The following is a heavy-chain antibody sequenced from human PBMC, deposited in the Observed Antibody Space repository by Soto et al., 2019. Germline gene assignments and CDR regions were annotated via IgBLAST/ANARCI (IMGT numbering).Heavy chain of an antibody. D-gene: IGHD6-13*01. CDR3: VRDSGAKLSSS. Sequence: SVKVSCKASGGTFSSYRINWVRQAPGQGLEWVGGIVPIYRTADYAQKFQGRVTITADESARTSYMELRSLESQDTAVYYCVRDSGAKLSSSWGQGTLVTVSS. J-gene: IGHJ4*02. V-gene: IGHV1-69*13. CDR2: IVPIYRTA. CDR1: GGTFSSYR.